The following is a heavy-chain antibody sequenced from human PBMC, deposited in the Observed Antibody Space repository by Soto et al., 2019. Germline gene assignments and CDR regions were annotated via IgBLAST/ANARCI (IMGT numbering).Heavy chain of an antibody. D-gene: IGHD3-22*01. J-gene: IGHJ4*02. Sequence: QVQLVQSGAEVKKPGASVKVSCKASGYTFISYGISWVRQAPGQGLEWMGWISTFNGKTNYAQNVQGRVTMTTDTSTTTAYMELRSLKSDDTAVYYSARDRVPKSSGYFPFDYWGQGTLVTVSS. CDR1: GYTFISYG. V-gene: IGHV1-18*01. CDR3: ARDRVPKSSGYFPFDY. CDR2: ISTFNGKT.